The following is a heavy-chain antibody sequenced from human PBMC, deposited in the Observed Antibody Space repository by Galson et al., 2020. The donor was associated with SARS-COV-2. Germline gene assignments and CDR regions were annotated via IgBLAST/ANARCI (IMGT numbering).Heavy chain of an antibody. V-gene: IGHV4-30-2*01. J-gene: IGHJ6*03. D-gene: IGHD3-10*01. CDR1: GTSISSGSYP. CDR2: ISHSGGT. Sequence: SETLSLTCAVSGTSISSGSYPWNRNRQPPGKGLEWLVYISHSGGTYYNPSLRSRAAISLDTSKNQFSLKLTSVIAADTAVYYCARDQWFGDVLQPCFYYLDVWGSGTMVTVSS. CDR3: ARDQWFGDVLQPCFYYLDV.